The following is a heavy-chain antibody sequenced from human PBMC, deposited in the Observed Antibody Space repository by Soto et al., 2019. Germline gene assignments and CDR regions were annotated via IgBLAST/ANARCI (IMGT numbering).Heavy chain of an antibody. CDR1: GFTFTRYS. CDR3: ARESEDLTSNFDY. Sequence: GGSLRLSCAASGFTFTRYSMNWVRQAPGKGLEWVSSISSTTNYIYYADSMKGRFTVSRDNAKNSVYLEMNSLSAEDTAVYYCARESEDLTSNFDYCGQGTLVTVSS. J-gene: IGHJ4*02. CDR2: ISSTTNYI. V-gene: IGHV3-21*01.